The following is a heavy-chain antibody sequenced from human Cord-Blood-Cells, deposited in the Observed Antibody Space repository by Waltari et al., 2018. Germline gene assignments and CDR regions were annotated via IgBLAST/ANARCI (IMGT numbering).Heavy chain of an antibody. CDR2: INPKRGGT. CDR3: ARGAYGSGSYYAFAL. D-gene: IGHD3-10*01. J-gene: IGHJ3*01. Sequence: QVQLVQSGAEVKKPGASVKVSCKASGYTFTGYYMHWVRQAPGQGLGWIGWINPKRGGTNYAQKFQGWVTMTRDTSLSTAYMALSRLRSDDTAVYYCARGAYGSGSYYAFALWGQGTMVTVSS. V-gene: IGHV1-2*04. CDR1: GYTFTGYY.